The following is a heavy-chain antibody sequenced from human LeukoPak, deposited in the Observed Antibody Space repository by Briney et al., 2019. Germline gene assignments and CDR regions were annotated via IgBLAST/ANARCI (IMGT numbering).Heavy chain of an antibody. Sequence: ASVKVSCKASGYTFTGYYMHWVRQAPGQGLEWMGWINPNSGGTNYAQKFQGRVTMTRDTSISTAYMELSRLRSDDTAVYYCASLSYIRFQGANDGSSWLPTDYWGQGTLVTVSS. CDR2: INPNSGGT. V-gene: IGHV1-2*02. D-gene: IGHD6-13*01. CDR1: GYTFTGYY. CDR3: ASLSYIRFQGANDGSSWLPTDY. J-gene: IGHJ4*02.